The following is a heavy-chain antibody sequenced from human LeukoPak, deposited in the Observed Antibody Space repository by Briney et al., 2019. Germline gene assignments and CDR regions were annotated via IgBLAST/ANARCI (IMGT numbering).Heavy chain of an antibody. CDR1: GFTFSGHA. J-gene: IGHJ4*02. CDR3: ARRSGGLDY. CDR2: ISYDGNNK. D-gene: IGHD2-15*01. V-gene: IGHV3-30-3*01. Sequence: GGSLRLSCAASGFTFSGHAMHWVRQAPGKGLEWVAVISYDGNNKYYADSVMGRFTISRDNSKNTVYLQMNSLRVEDTAVFYCARRSGGLDYWGQGTLVTVSS.